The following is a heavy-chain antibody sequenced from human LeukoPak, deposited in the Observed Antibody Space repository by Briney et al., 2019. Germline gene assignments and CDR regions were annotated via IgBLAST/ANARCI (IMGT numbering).Heavy chain of an antibody. J-gene: IGHJ6*03. CDR2: INHSGST. CDR3: ARDRVDAGTTFYYYYYMDV. CDR1: GGSFSGYY. Sequence: SETLSLTCAVYGGSFSGYYWSWIRQPPGKGLEWIGEINHSGSTNYNPSLKSRVTMSVDTSKNQFSLKLSSVTAADTAVYYCARDRVDAGTTFYYYYYMDVWGKGTTVTISS. D-gene: IGHD1-1*01. V-gene: IGHV4-34*01.